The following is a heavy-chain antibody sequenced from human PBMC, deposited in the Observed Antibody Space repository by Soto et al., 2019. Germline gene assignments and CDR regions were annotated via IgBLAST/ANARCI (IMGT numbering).Heavy chain of an antibody. V-gene: IGHV1-2*04. CDR1: GYTFTGYY. CDR2: INPNSGGT. CDR3: ARAKCSLGGKCYYYYGMDV. J-gene: IGHJ6*02. Sequence: GASVKVSCKASGYTFTGYYMHWVRQAPGQGLEWMGWINPNSGGTNYAQKFQGWVTMTRDTSISTAYMGLSRLRSDDTAVYYCARAKCSLGGKCYYYYGMDVWGQGTTVTVSS. D-gene: IGHD3-16*01.